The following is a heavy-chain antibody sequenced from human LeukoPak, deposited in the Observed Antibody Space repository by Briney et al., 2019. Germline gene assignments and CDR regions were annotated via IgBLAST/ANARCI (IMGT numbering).Heavy chain of an antibody. CDR2: IKQDGSEK. V-gene: IGHV3-7*05. J-gene: IGHJ6*02. CDR1: GFTFSSSW. D-gene: IGHD3-22*01. Sequence: GGSLRLSCAASGFTFSSSWMSWVRQAPGKGLEWVANIKQDGSEKYYVGSVKGRFTISRDNAKNSLYLQMNSLRAEDTAVYYCARYYYDISGYYYYYYYGMDVWGQGTTVTVSS. CDR3: ARYYYDISGYYYYYYYGMDV.